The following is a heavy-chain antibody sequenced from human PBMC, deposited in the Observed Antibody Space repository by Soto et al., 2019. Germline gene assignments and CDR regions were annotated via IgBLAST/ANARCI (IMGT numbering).Heavy chain of an antibody. CDR3: ARGYRPYYYGSGSYTDYYFDY. Sequence: GGSLRLSCAASGFTFSSYSMNWVRQAPGKGLEWVSYISSSSSTIYYADSVKGRFTISRDNAKNSLYLQMNSLRAEDTAVYYCARGYRPYYYGSGSYTDYYFDYWGQGTLVTVSS. V-gene: IGHV3-48*01. D-gene: IGHD3-10*01. J-gene: IGHJ4*02. CDR1: GFTFSSYS. CDR2: ISSSSSTI.